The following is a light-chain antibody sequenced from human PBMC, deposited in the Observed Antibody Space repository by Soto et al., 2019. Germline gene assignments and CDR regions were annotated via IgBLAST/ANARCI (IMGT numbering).Light chain of an antibody. CDR1: QSVSSN. CDR3: QQYSNWPPELT. Sequence: IVMTQSPATLSVSPGERATLSCRASQSVSSNLAWYQRKPGQAPRLLIHGASTRATGIPARFSGSGSATEFTLTISSLQSEDFAVYYCQQYSNWPPELTFGGGTKVEIK. J-gene: IGKJ4*01. V-gene: IGKV3-15*01. CDR2: GAS.